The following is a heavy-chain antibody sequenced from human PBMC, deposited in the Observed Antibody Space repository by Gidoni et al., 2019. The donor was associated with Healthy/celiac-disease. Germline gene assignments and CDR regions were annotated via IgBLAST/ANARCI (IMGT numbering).Heavy chain of an antibody. V-gene: IGHV4-34*01. CDR1: GGSFSGYY. CDR3: ARGLIKLGAGGAGNWFDP. CDR2: INHSGST. Sequence: QVQLQQWGAGLLKPSETLSLTGAVYGGSFSGYYWSWIRQPPGKGLDWIGEINHSGSTTYNPALKSRVTISVDTSKNQFSLKLSFVTAANTAVYYCARGLIKLGAGGAGNWFDPWGQGTLVTVSS. D-gene: IGHD7-27*01. J-gene: IGHJ5*02.